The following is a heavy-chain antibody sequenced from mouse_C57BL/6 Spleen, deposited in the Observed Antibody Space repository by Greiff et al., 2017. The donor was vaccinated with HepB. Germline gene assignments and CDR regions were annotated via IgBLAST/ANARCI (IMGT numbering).Heavy chain of an antibody. CDR2: IHPNSGST. J-gene: IGHJ4*01. D-gene: IGHD2-1*01. CDR3: ARFNYGNYGSAMDY. Sequence: VQLQQPGAELVKPGASVKLSCKASGYTFTSYWMHWVKQRPGQGLEWIGMIHPNSGSTNYNEKFKSKATLTVDKSSSTAYMQLSSLTSEDSAVYYCARFNYGNYGSAMDYWGQGTSVTVSS. V-gene: IGHV1-64*01. CDR1: GYTFTSYW.